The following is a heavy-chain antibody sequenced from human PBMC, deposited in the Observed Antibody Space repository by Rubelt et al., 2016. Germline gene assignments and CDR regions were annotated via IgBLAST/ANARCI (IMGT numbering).Heavy chain of an antibody. CDR3: AGLDVVVVAATVEDY. Sequence: GGVVQPGRSLRLSCAASGFTVSSNYMSWVRQAPGKGLEWVSVIYSGGSTYYADSVKGRFTISRGNSKNTLYLQMNSLRAEDTAVYYCAGLDVVVVAATVEDYWGQGTLVTVSS. J-gene: IGHJ4*02. CDR2: IYSGGST. D-gene: IGHD2-15*01. V-gene: IGHV3-66*04. CDR1: GFTVSSNY.